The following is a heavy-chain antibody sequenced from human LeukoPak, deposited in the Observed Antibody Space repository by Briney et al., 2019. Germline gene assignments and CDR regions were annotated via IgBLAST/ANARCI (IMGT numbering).Heavy chain of an antibody. CDR3: ARSYYYDSSGWAPYWYFDL. V-gene: IGHV4-61*02. CDR2: IYTSGST. D-gene: IGHD3-22*01. Sequence: PSETLSLTCTVSGGSISSGSYYWSWIRQPAGKGLEWIGRIYTSGSTNYNPSLKSRVTISVATSKNQFSLKLSSVTAADTAVYYCARSYYYDSSGWAPYWYFDLWGRGTLVTVSS. CDR1: GGSISSGSYY. J-gene: IGHJ2*01.